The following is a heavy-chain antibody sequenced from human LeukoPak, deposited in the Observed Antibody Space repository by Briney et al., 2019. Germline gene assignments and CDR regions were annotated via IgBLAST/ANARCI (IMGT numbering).Heavy chain of an antibody. J-gene: IGHJ6*02. CDR2: IYTSGST. CDR3: ARAITMVRGVTIDLGMDV. V-gene: IGHV4-4*07. Sequence: SETLSLTCTVSGGSISSYYWSWIRQPAGKGLEWIGRIYTSGSTNYNPSLKSRVTMSVDTSRTQFSLKLSSVTAADTAVYYCARAITMVRGVTIDLGMDVWGQGTTVTVSS. D-gene: IGHD3-10*01. CDR1: GGSISSYY.